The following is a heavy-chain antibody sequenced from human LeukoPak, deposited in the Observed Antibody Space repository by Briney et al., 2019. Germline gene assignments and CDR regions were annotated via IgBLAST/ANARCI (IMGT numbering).Heavy chain of an antibody. Sequence: SETLSLTCTVSGGSISSSSYYWSWIRQPAGKGLEWIGRIYTSGSTNYNPSLKSRVTISVDTSKNQFSLKLSSVTAADTAVYYCAREYVVVAATRYYYYMDVWGKGTTVTISS. V-gene: IGHV4-61*02. D-gene: IGHD2-15*01. J-gene: IGHJ6*03. CDR2: IYTSGST. CDR1: GGSISSSSYY. CDR3: AREYVVVAATRYYYYMDV.